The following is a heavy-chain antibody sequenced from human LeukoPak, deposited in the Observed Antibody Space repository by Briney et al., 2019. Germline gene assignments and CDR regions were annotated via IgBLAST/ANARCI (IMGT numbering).Heavy chain of an antibody. D-gene: IGHD2-21*02. CDR3: AKDEEGYCGGDCYPNWFDP. CDR2: LSGSGGST. CDR1: GFTFSSYA. Sequence: PGGSLTLSCAASGFTFSSYAMSRVRQAPGKGLEWVSALSGSGGSTYYADSVKGRFTISRDNSKNTLYLQMNSLRAEDTAVYYCAKDEEGYCGGDCYPNWFDPWGQGTLVTVSS. V-gene: IGHV3-23*01. J-gene: IGHJ5*02.